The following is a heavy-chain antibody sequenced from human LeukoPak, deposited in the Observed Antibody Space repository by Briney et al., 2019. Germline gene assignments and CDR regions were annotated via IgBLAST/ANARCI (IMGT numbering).Heavy chain of an antibody. D-gene: IGHD5-18*01. CDR2: INHSGST. Sequence: SETLSLTCAVYGGSFSGYYWSWIRQPPGEGLEWIGEINHSGSTNYNPSLKSRVTISVDTSKNQFSLKLSSVTAADTAVYYCARRIQYKGLDYWGQGTLVTVSS. CDR3: ARRIQYKGLDY. CDR1: GGSFSGYY. V-gene: IGHV4-34*01. J-gene: IGHJ4*02.